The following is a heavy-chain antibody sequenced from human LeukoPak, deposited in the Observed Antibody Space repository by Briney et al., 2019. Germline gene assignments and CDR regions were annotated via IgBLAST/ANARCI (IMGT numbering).Heavy chain of an antibody. CDR1: GFSFNTYT. Sequence: GGSLRLSCAASGFSFNTYTMNWVRQAPGKGLEWVSSISNSGTYIDYADSVKGRFTISRDNAKNSLYLQMNSLRAEDTAVYYCARDLFQSCGGDCFDYWGQGTLVTVSS. J-gene: IGHJ4*02. CDR2: ISNSGTYI. D-gene: IGHD2-21*01. CDR3: ARDLFQSCGGDCFDY. V-gene: IGHV3-21*04.